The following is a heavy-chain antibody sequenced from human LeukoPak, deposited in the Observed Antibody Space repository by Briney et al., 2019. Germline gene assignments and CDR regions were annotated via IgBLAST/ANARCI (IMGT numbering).Heavy chain of an antibody. CDR3: AKDSYGGYNDFGIDS. Sequence: GGSLRLSCAASGFTVSSNYMSWVRQAPGKGLEWVSVIYSGGSTYYADSVKGRFTISRDNSKNTLYLQMDSLRPEDTAIYYCAKDSYGGYNDFGIDSWGQGTLVSVSS. V-gene: IGHV3-53*05. CDR1: GFTVSSNY. CDR2: IYSGGST. D-gene: IGHD5-12*01. J-gene: IGHJ4*02.